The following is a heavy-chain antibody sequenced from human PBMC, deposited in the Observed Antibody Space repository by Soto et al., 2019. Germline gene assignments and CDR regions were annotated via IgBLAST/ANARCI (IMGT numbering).Heavy chain of an antibody. Sequence: QVQLQESGPGLVKPSETLSLTCTVPSGSIRTSYWTWIRQFQGKRLEWIAHIHNSGNTNSNPSLKSRVTMSMDTSKNQISLRLTSVTAADTAMYYCARLQYTVVTPIDMWGQGTMVTVSS. CDR3: ARLQYTVVTPIDM. CDR2: IHNSGNT. D-gene: IGHD2-21*02. J-gene: IGHJ3*02. V-gene: IGHV4-59*01. CDR1: SGSIRTSY.